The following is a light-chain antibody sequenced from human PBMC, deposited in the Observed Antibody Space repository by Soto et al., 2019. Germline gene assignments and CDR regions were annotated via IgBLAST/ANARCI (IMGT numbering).Light chain of an antibody. J-gene: IGKJ4*01. Sequence: EIVLTQSSATLSLSPGERATLSCRASQSVSTNSLAWYQQRPGQAPRPLIYGASSRATGTPDRFSGSGSGTDFTLIISRLEPEDFAVYYCQQYGSSVLTFGGGTKVEIK. CDR3: QQYGSSVLT. CDR1: QSVSTNS. V-gene: IGKV3-20*01. CDR2: GAS.